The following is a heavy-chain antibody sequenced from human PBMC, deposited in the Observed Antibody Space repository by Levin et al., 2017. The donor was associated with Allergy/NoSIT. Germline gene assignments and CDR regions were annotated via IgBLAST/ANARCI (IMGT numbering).Heavy chain of an antibody. J-gene: IGHJ4*02. CDR3: ARESGSSRLY. CDR2: TYYRSKWYN. D-gene: IGHD6-6*01. V-gene: IGHV6-1*01. CDR1: GDSVSNNRAA. Sequence: ASQTLSLTCVISGDSVSNNRAAWNWIRQSPSRGLEWLGRTYYRSKWYNDYALSLKSRITINPDTSKNQFSLQVNSVTPEDTAVYYCARESGSSRLYWGQGTLVTVSS.